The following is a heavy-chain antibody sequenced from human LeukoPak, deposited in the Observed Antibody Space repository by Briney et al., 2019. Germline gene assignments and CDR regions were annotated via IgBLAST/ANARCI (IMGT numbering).Heavy chain of an antibody. V-gene: IGHV3-48*01. Sequence: GGSLRLSCAASGFTFSSYSMNWVRQAPGKGLEWVSYISSSSSTIYYADSVKGRFTISRDNAKNSLYLQMNSLRAEDTAVYYCARDPGITMIFYMDVWGKGTTVTVSS. CDR2: ISSSSSTI. CDR1: GFTFSSYS. D-gene: IGHD3-22*01. J-gene: IGHJ6*03. CDR3: ARDPGITMIFYMDV.